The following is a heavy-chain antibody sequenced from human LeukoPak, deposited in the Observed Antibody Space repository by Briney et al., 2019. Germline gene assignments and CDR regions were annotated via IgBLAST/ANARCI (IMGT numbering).Heavy chain of an antibody. CDR3: ARHRDRSVVTDY. V-gene: IGHV4-59*08. J-gene: IGHJ4*02. D-gene: IGHD4-23*01. Sequence: PSETLSLTCTVSGGSISSYYWSWIRQPPGKGLEWIGYIYYSGSTNYNPSLKSRVTISVDTSKNQFSLKLSSVTAADTAVYYCARHRDRSVVTDYWGQGTLVTVSS. CDR2: IYYSGST. CDR1: GGSISSYY.